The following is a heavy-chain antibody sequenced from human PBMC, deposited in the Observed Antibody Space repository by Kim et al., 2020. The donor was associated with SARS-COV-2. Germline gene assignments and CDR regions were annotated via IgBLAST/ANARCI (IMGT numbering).Heavy chain of an antibody. CDR1: GFTFDDYA. J-gene: IGHJ3*01. Sequence: RTLSLTCAASGFTFDDYAMHWVRQAPGKGLEWVSGISWNSGSIGYADSVKGRFTISRDNAKNSLYLQMNSLRAEDTALYYCATETDYSSGGWGQGTMVTVSS. CDR2: ISWNSGSI. V-gene: IGHV3-9*01. CDR3: ATETDYSSGG. D-gene: IGHD6-19*01.